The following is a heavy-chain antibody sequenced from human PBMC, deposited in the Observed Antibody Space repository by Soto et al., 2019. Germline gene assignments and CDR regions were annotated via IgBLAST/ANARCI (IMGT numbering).Heavy chain of an antibody. D-gene: IGHD3-3*01. CDR3: ARDSYDFWTAYSY. CDR2: ISSSSSYI. V-gene: IGHV3-21*01. Sequence: GGSLRLSCAASGFTFSSYSMSWVRQAPGRGLEWVSSISSSSSYIYYADSVKGRFTISRDNAKNSLYLQMNSLRAEDTAAYYWARDSYDFWTAYSYWGQGTQVTVSS. CDR1: GFTFSSYS. J-gene: IGHJ4*02.